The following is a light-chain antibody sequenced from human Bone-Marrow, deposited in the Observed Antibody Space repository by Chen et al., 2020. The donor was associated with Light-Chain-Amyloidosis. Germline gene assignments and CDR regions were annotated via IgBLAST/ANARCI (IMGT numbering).Light chain of an antibody. CDR2: EDT. CDR1: VTDVGSYNL. V-gene: IGLV2-23*01. CDR3: CSYAGTPWL. J-gene: IGLJ3*02. Sequence: QSALTQPASVSGSPGQSITISCTGTVTDVGSYNLVSWYQQYPGKAPKLLIYEDTKRPSGVSPRFSASRSGITSSLTLSGIQAEDEAVYYCCSYAGTPWLFGGGTYLTVL.